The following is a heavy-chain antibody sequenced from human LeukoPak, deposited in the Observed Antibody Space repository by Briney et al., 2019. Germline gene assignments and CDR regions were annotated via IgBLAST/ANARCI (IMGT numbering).Heavy chain of an antibody. CDR1: GFTVSSNY. Sequence: RGSLRLSCAASGFTVSSNYMNWVRQAPGKGLEWVSVIYSGGSTYYADSVKGRFTVSRDNSKNTLYLQMNSLRAEDTAVYYCARGSSGYLDYWGQGTLVTVSS. V-gene: IGHV3-53*01. D-gene: IGHD1-26*01. CDR2: IYSGGST. CDR3: ARGSSGYLDY. J-gene: IGHJ4*02.